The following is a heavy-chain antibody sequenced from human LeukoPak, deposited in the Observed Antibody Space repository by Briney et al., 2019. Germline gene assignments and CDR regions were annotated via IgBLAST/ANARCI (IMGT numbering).Heavy chain of an antibody. CDR1: GFTFNNTW. CDR3: TTVRTF. V-gene: IGHV3-15*01. Sequence: PGGSLRLSCTASGFTFNNTWMNWVRQAPGKGLEWVGRIKSKSDGGTPDYAAPVKGRFTISRDDTRNTLFLQMNSLKTEDTAVYYCTTVRTFWGQGTLVSVAS. CDR2: IKSKSDGGTP. D-gene: IGHD2/OR15-2a*01. J-gene: IGHJ1*01.